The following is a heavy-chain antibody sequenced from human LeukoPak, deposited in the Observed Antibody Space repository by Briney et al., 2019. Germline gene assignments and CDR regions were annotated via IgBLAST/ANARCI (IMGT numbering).Heavy chain of an antibody. Sequence: GGSLRLSCAASGFTFSSYAMHWVRQAPGKGLEWVTVISYDGSNKYYADSVKGRFTISRGNAKNSLYLQMNSLRVEDTAVYYCARDESGDNDAFDIWGRGTMVTVSS. D-gene: IGHD2-21*01. V-gene: IGHV3-30-3*01. J-gene: IGHJ3*02. CDR1: GFTFSSYA. CDR3: ARDESGDNDAFDI. CDR2: ISYDGSNK.